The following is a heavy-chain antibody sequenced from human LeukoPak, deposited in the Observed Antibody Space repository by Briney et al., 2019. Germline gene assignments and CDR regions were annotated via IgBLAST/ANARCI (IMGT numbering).Heavy chain of an antibody. CDR1: GFIFNTNG. CDR3: ARGVYWSLDY. Sequence: GGSLRLSCAISGFIFNTNGMNWVRQSPGKGLEWLATIAGGDESTYYADSAKGRFAISRDNSKNTVFLHMSSLRVKDTAVYYCARGVYWSLDYWGQGTPVTVSS. D-gene: IGHD1-1*01. J-gene: IGHJ4*02. V-gene: IGHV3-23*01. CDR2: IAGGDEST.